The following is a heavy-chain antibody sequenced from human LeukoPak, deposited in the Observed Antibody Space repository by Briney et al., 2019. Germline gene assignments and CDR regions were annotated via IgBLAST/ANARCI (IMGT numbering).Heavy chain of an antibody. J-gene: IGHJ3*02. D-gene: IGHD2-8*02. V-gene: IGHV3-23*01. CDR1: GFTFSSYA. Sequence: GGSLRLSCAASGFTFSSYAMSWVRQAPGKGLEGVSAISGSGGSTYYADSVKGRFTISRDNSKNTLYLQMNSLRAEDTAVYYCAKGVATMAWWSRNAFDIGGQGTMVTVSS. CDR2: ISGSGGST. CDR3: AKGVATMAWWSRNAFDI.